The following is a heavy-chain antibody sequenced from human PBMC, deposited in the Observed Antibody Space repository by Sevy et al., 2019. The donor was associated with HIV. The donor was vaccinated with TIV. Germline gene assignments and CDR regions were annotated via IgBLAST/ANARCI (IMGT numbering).Heavy chain of an antibody. J-gene: IGHJ4*02. Sequence: GGSLRLSCAGSGFTFGGYMMNWVRQAPGRGLEWVARVSRNGGTPEYGDSAKGRFTISRENSKKTVYLQLKELRAEDTALYYCVKEGRDDFNPYLDFWGQGILVTVSS. CDR1: GFTFGGYM. D-gene: IGHD3-10*01. CDR2: VSRNGGTP. V-gene: IGHV3-23*01. CDR3: VKEGRDDFNPYLDF.